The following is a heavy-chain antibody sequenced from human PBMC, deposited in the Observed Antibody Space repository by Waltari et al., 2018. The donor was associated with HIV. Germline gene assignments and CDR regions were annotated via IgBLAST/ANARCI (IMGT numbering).Heavy chain of an antibody. J-gene: IGHJ4*02. CDR1: GYTFINYY. V-gene: IGHV1-2*06. CDR2: INTNNGDT. D-gene: IGHD2-21*01. Sequence: QIQLVQSGAEAREPGASVKLSCKASGYTFINYYIHWLRQAPGQGLEWMGRINTNNGDTGYVERFRGRVTMTRDTSISTVYLELGRLSFDDSAVYFCVRGYCGGDCAPGGYWGQGALVTVSS. CDR3: VRGYCGGDCAPGGY.